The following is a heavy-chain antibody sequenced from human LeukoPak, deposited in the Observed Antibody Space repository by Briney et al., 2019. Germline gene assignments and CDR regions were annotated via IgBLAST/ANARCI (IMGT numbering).Heavy chain of an antibody. J-gene: IGHJ4*02. CDR2: IYTSGST. V-gene: IGHV4-4*07. D-gene: IGHD1-26*01. Sequence: SETLSLTCTVSGGSISSYYWSWIRQPAGKGLGWIGRIYTSGSTNYNPSLKSRVTMSIDTSKNQFSLKLSSVTAADTAVYYCARGSAGGELLLWGQGTLVTVSS. CDR3: ARGSAGGELLL. CDR1: GGSISSYY.